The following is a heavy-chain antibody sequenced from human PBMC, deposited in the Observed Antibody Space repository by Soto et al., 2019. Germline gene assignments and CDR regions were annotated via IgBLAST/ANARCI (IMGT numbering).Heavy chain of an antibody. CDR2: ISSRGTYV. D-gene: IGHD3-22*01. CDR3: ARQVPYSSHRMDV. V-gene: IGHV3-21*06. J-gene: IGHJ6*02. CDR1: GFTFSSFS. Sequence: LRLSCAASGFTFSSFSMDWVRHAPGQGLEWVSSISSRGTYVYYADSVKGRFTVSKDNADNVLFLQMNSLRAEDTAVYYCARQVPYSSHRMDVWGQGTTVTVSS.